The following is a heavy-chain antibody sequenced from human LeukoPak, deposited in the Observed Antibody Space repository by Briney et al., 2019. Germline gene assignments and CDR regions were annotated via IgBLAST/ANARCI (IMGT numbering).Heavy chain of an antibody. CDR3: ARHVTLTGIPLRQPNWFDP. Sequence: SETLSLTCTVSGGSMSSSNSYWGWIRQPPGKGLEWIGSMYYSGSTYYNPSLKSRVTISVDTSKNEFSLKLSSVTAADTAVYYCARHVTLTGIPLRQPNWFDPWGQGTLVTVSS. V-gene: IGHV4-39*01. CDR2: MYYSGST. CDR1: GGSMSSSNSY. D-gene: IGHD6-13*01. J-gene: IGHJ5*02.